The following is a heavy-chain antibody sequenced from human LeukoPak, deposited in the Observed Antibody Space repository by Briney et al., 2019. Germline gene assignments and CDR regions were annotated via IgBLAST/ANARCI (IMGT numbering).Heavy chain of an antibody. J-gene: IGHJ3*02. V-gene: IGHV4-4*09. CDR3: ARHEAFGDLVDAFDT. Sequence: SETLSLTCTVSGGSISPYYWSWIRQPPGKGLEWIGYIYASGNTNYNPSLRSRATISLDTSKKRFSLRLTSVTAADTAVFYCARHEAFGDLVDAFDTWGPGTMVTVSS. CDR1: GGSISPYY. D-gene: IGHD4-17*01. CDR2: IYASGNT.